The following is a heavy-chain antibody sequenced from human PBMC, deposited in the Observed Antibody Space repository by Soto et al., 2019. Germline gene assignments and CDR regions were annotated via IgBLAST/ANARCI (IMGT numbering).Heavy chain of an antibody. CDR3: ATQAARPPYFDY. CDR1: GGSISSSSYY. V-gene: IGHV4-39*01. CDR2: IYYSGST. D-gene: IGHD6-6*01. Sequence: SETLSLTCTVSGGSISSSSYYWGWIRQPPGKGLEWIGSIYYSGSTYYNPSLKSRVTISVDTSKNQFSLKLSSVTAADTAVYYCATQAARPPYFDYWGQGTMVTVSS. J-gene: IGHJ4*02.